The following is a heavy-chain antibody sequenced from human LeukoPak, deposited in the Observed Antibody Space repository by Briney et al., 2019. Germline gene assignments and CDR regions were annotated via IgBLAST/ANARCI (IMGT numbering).Heavy chain of an antibody. CDR1: GGSFSGYY. Sequence: SETLSLTCAVYGGSFSGYYWSWIRQPPGKALEWIGSMYSSGRTYLNPSLKSRVTISIDTSKNQFSLKLTSVTAADTAVYYCARPIRGYSYGMDSWGQGTLVTVSS. J-gene: IGHJ4*02. CDR3: ARPIRGYSYGMDS. V-gene: IGHV4-34*01. D-gene: IGHD5-18*01. CDR2: MYSSGRT.